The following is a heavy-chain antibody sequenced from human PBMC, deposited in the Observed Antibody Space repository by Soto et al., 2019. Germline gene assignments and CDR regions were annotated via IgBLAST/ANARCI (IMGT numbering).Heavy chain of an antibody. J-gene: IGHJ4*02. D-gene: IGHD3-22*01. CDR2: ISAYNGNT. CDR3: GIDSSGYEPLGGDN. Sequence: ASVKVSCKASGYTFTSYGISWVRQAPGQGLEWMGWISAYNGNTNYAQKLQGRVTMTTDTSTSTAYMELRSLRSDDTAVYYLGIDSSGYEPLGGDNWGQGTRVTVSS. CDR1: GYTFTSYG. V-gene: IGHV1-18*01.